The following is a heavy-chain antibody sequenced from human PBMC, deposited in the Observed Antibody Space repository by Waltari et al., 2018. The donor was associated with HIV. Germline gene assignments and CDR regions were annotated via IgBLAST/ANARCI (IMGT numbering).Heavy chain of an antibody. CDR2: ISYVGNEI. V-gene: IGHV3-30*01. D-gene: IGHD3-10*01. J-gene: IGHJ4*02. Sequence: QVQLVESGGGVVQPGRSLRLSCAASGFTFSSYAMHWVRQAPGKGLDWVAVISYVGNEILYADYVKGRFTISRGNSRNTLYLQMNSLRPEDTAVYYCARGRGGPDYWGQGTLVTVSS. CDR3: ARGRGGPDY. CDR1: GFTFSSYA.